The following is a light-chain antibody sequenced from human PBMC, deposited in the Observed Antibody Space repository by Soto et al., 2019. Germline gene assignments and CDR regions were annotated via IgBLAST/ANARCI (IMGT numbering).Light chain of an antibody. CDR2: EVN. Sequence: QSALTQPASVSGSPGQSITISCTGTSSDIWNYNLVSWYQQHPGKAPKLMIYEVNKRPSGVSNRFSGSKSGNTASLTISGLQADDEADYYCCSYAGSSTFVLGTGTKLTVL. CDR3: CSYAGSSTFV. V-gene: IGLV2-23*02. CDR1: SSDIWNYNL. J-gene: IGLJ1*01.